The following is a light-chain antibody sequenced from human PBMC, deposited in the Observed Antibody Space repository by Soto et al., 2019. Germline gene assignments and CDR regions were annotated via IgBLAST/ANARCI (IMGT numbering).Light chain of an antibody. V-gene: IGKV3-15*01. CDR2: GAS. CDR1: QSVSSN. Sequence: EIVMTQSPATLSVSPGERATLSCRASQSVSSNLAWYQQKPGQAPRLLIYGASTRATGIPARFSGSGSGTEFTLTISSLQSEDFAVYYCQQYGRSSTTFGQGTRLEIK. J-gene: IGKJ5*01. CDR3: QQYGRSSTT.